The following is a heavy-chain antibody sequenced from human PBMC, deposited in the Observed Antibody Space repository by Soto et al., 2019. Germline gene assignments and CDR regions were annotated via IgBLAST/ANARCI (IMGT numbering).Heavy chain of an antibody. D-gene: IGHD3-16*01. Sequence: EVQLVESGGGLVKPGGSLRLSCAASGFTFSSYSMNWVRQAPGKGLEWVSSISSSSSYIYYADSVKGRCTISRDNAKNSLYLQMNSLRAEDTAVYYCASLGGRDAFDIWGQGTMVTVSS. CDR1: GFTFSSYS. CDR2: ISSSSSYI. CDR3: ASLGGRDAFDI. V-gene: IGHV3-21*01. J-gene: IGHJ3*02.